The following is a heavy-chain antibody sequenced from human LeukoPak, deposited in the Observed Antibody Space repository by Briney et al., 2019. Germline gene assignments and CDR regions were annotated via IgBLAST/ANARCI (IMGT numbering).Heavy chain of an antibody. CDR2: IKEDGSQK. D-gene: IGHD3-22*01. V-gene: IGHV3-7*03. J-gene: IGHJ4*02. CDR1: GFTISSYW. Sequence: GGSLRLSCAASGFTISSYWMSWVRQAPGKGLEWVANIKEDGSQKYYVDSVRGRFTMSRDNAKNSLYLQMNSLRTEDTAVYYCARGEYYYDGGYWGQGTLVTVSS. CDR3: ARGEYYYDGGY.